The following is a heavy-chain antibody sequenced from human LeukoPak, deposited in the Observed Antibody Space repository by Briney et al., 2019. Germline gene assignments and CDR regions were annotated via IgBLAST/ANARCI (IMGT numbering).Heavy chain of an antibody. CDR2: ISDSGGST. D-gene: IGHD2-8*01. J-gene: IGHJ4*02. CDR1: GFTFSSYA. Sequence: PGGSLRLSCAASGFTFSSYAMTWVRQAPRKGLEWVSAISDSGGSTYYADSVKGRFTISRDNSKNTLYLQVNSLRAEDTAVYYCAKGACTNVLRYPSHWGQGTLVTVSS. CDR3: AKGACTNVLRYPSH. V-gene: IGHV3-23*01.